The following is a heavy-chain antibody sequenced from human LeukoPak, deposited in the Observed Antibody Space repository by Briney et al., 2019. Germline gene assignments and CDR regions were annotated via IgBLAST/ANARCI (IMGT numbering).Heavy chain of an antibody. V-gene: IGHV1-18*01. D-gene: IGHD3-10*01. Sequence: GASVKVSCKASGYTFTSYGISWVRQAPGQGLEWMGWISAYNGNTNYAQKLQGRVTMTTDTSTSTAYMELRSLRSDDTAVYYCARRPAMVRGVISAFDIWGQGTMVTVSS. J-gene: IGHJ3*02. CDR2: ISAYNGNT. CDR1: GYTFTSYG. CDR3: ARRPAMVRGVISAFDI.